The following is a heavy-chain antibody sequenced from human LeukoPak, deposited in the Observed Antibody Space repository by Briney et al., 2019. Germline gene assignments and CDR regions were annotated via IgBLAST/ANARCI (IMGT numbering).Heavy chain of an antibody. V-gene: IGHV3-73*01. Sequence: AGGSLRLSCATSGFTFNGSALHWFRQASGQGLEWVGRIRSKVHRYATAYAASVKGRFTVSRDDSKNMAYLQMNSLKTEDTAIYYCTRRHYGDYVVDNWGQGTLVTVSS. CDR2: IRSKVHRYAT. J-gene: IGHJ4*02. D-gene: IGHD4-17*01. CDR3: TRRHYGDYVVDN. CDR1: GFTFNGSA.